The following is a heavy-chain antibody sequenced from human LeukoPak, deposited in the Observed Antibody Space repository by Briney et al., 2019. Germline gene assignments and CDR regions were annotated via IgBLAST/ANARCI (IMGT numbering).Heavy chain of an antibody. V-gene: IGHV4-59*01. CDR3: ARDWATRGFLEWLSPADYYMDV. D-gene: IGHD3-3*01. Sequence: SETLSLTCTVSGGSISSYYWSWIRQPPGKGLEWIGYIYYSGSTNYNPSLKSRVTISVDTSKIQFSLELSSVTAADTAVYYCARDWATRGFLEWLSPADYYMDVWGKGTTVTVSS. CDR1: GGSISSYY. CDR2: IYYSGST. J-gene: IGHJ6*03.